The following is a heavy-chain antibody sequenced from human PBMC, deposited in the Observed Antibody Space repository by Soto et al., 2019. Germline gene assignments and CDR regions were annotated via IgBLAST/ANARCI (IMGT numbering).Heavy chain of an antibody. CDR2: VSPSGTST. J-gene: IGHJ2*01. CDR3: ARTPGITSKGYFDL. D-gene: IGHD1-7*01. V-gene: IGHV3-23*04. Sequence: EAQLVESGGGLVQPGGSLRLSCAASGFNFNSFAMSWVRQAPGKGLEWVSGVSPSGTSTYYAGSLKGRLTISRDNSKDTVYLQMDFLRVDDKAIYFCARTPGITSKGYFDLWGRGTLVSVSS. CDR1: GFNFNSFA.